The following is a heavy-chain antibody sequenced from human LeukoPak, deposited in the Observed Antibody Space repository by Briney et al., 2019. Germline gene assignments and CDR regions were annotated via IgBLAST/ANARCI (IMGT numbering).Heavy chain of an antibody. J-gene: IGHJ6*02. Sequence: ASVKVSCKASGYTFTGYYMHWVRQAPGQGLEWMGWINPNSGGTNYAQKFQGRVTMTRDTSISTAYMDLSRMRSDETAVYYCGRGARTTGTTGPEEYFYYYGMDVWGQGTTVTVS. CDR1: GYTFTGYY. D-gene: IGHD1-1*01. CDR2: INPNSGGT. V-gene: IGHV1-2*02. CDR3: GRGARTTGTTGPEEYFYYYGMDV.